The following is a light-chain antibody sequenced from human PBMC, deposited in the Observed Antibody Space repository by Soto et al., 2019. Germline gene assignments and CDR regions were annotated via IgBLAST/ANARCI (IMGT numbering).Light chain of an antibody. CDR1: QSVSSN. CDR2: GAS. CDR3: QQYNNWTPWT. J-gene: IGKJ1*01. Sequence: EIVMTQSPATLSVSPGERATLSCRASQSVSSNLAWYQRKPGQAPRLLIYGASTRATGIPARFSGSGSGTEFTLTISSLQSEDFAVYYCQQYNNWTPWTFGQGNKVEIK. V-gene: IGKV3-15*01.